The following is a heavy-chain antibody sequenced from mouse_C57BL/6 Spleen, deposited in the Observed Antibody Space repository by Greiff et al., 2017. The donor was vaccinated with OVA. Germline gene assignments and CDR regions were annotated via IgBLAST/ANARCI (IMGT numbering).Heavy chain of an antibody. J-gene: IGHJ4*01. Sequence: VQRVESGPGLVAPSQSLSITCTVSGFSLTSYGVHWVRQPPGKGLEWLVVIWSDGSTTYNSAFKSRLSISKDNSKSQVFLKMNSLQTDDTAMYYCARHYYDCGYAMDYWGQGTSVTVSS. CDR1: GFSLTSYG. D-gene: IGHD2-4*01. CDR3: ARHYYDCGYAMDY. CDR2: IWSDGST. V-gene: IGHV2-6-1*01.